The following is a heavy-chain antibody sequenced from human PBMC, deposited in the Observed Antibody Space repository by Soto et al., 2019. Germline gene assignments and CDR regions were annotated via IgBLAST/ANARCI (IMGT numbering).Heavy chain of an antibody. CDR1: GGSFSGYY. CDR3: ARHQGDYSYYYYYGMDV. D-gene: IGHD4-17*01. CDR2: INHSGST. Sequence: SETLSLTCAVYGGSFSGYYWSWIRQPPGKGLEWIGEINHSGSTNYNPSLKSRVTISVDTSKNQFSLKLSSVTAADTAVYYCARHQGDYSYYYYYGMDVWGQGTTVTVSS. J-gene: IGHJ6*02. V-gene: IGHV4-34*01.